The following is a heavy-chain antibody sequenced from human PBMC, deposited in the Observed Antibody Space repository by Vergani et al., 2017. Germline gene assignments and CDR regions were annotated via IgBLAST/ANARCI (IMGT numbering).Heavy chain of an antibody. Sequence: QLQLQESGSGLVKPSQTLSLTCAVSGGSISSGGYSWSWIRQPPGKGLEWIGYIYHSGSTYYNPSLKSRVTISVDRSKNQFSLKLSSVTAAHTAVYYCARGHPYYYGSGSYCWFDPWGQGTLVTVSS. CDR1: GGSISSGGYS. V-gene: IGHV4-30-2*01. CDR2: IYHSGST. CDR3: ARGHPYYYGSGSYCWFDP. J-gene: IGHJ5*02. D-gene: IGHD3-10*01.